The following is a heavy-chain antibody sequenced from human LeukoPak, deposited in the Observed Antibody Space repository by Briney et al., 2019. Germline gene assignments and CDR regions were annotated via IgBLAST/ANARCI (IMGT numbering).Heavy chain of an antibody. CDR3: AKGPQTLAGYSSNWYYAPHDY. Sequence: GGSLRLSCAASGFTFSNYGMHWVRQAPGKGLEGVAFIRYYGSNKYYADSVKGTLNISRDNSKNTLYLKMNSMSAEDTAVYYCAKGPQTLAGYSSNWYYAPHDYWGQGTLVTVSS. D-gene: IGHD6-13*01. V-gene: IGHV3-30*02. J-gene: IGHJ4*02. CDR1: GFTFSNYG. CDR2: IRYYGSNK.